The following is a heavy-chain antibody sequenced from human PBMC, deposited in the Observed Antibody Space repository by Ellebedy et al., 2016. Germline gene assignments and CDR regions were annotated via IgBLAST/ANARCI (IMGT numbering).Heavy chain of an antibody. CDR1: GFSLSTSGVG. CDR3: ARSYYSSSPDSGYGMDV. J-gene: IGHJ6*02. V-gene: IGHV2-70*11. CDR2: IDWDDDK. Sequence: SGPTLVKPTQTLTLTCTFSGFSLSTSGVGVGWIRQPPGKALEWLARIDWDDDKYYSTSLKTRLTISKDTSKNQVVLTMTNMDPVDTATYYCARSYYSSSPDSGYGMDVWGQGTTVTVSS. D-gene: IGHD6-6*01.